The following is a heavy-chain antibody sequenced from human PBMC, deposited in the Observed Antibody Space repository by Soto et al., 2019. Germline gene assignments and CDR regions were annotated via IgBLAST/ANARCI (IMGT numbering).Heavy chain of an antibody. Sequence: SETLSLTCTVSGGSISSYYWSWIRQPPGKGLEWIGYIYYSGSTNYNPSLKSRVTISVDTSKNQFSLKLSSVTAADTAVYYCARVGPQKNGFGDYGGQGTLVTVAS. CDR1: GGSISSYY. D-gene: IGHD3-16*01. J-gene: IGHJ4*02. V-gene: IGHV4-59*01. CDR3: ARVGPQKNGFGDY. CDR2: IYYSGST.